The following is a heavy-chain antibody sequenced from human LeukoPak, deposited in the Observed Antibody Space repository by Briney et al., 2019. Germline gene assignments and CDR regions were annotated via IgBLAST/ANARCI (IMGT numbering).Heavy chain of an antibody. CDR2: INPNSGGT. CDR3: TRDRGYDYFFDY. V-gene: IGHV1-2*06. CDR1: GYTFTGYY. Sequence: ASVKVSCKASGYTFTGYYMHWVRQAPGQGLEWMGRINPNSGGTNYAQRFQGRVTMTRDTSISTAYMELSRLRSDDTAVYYCTRDRGYDYFFDYWGQGTLVTVSS. D-gene: IGHD5-12*01. J-gene: IGHJ4*02.